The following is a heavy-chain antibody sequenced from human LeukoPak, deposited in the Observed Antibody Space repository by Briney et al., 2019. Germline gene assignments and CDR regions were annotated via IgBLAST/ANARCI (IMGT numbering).Heavy chain of an antibody. J-gene: IGHJ6*02. Sequence: GGSLRLSCAASGFSFNNFAMNWVRQAPGKGLEWVSAISGSGATTLYADSVKGRFTISRDNSNNTLFLQMNSLRAEDTAVYYCSEDRGYSFGIPYDYGMDVWGQGTTVTVSS. CDR3: SEDRGYSFGIPYDYGMDV. D-gene: IGHD5-18*01. V-gene: IGHV3-23*01. CDR2: ISGSGATT. CDR1: GFSFNNFA.